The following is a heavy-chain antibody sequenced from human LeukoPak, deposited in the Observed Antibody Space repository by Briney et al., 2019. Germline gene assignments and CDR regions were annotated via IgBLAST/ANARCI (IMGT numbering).Heavy chain of an antibody. Sequence: GESLKISCKGSGYSFTNYWIGWVRQMPGKGLEWMGIIYPGDSDTRYSPSFQGQVTISADKSISTAYLQWSSLKASDTAMYYCARGYYYDSSGYCFDYWGQGTLVTVSS. CDR1: GYSFTNYW. CDR3: ARGYYYDSSGYCFDY. CDR2: IYPGDSDT. D-gene: IGHD3-22*01. V-gene: IGHV5-51*01. J-gene: IGHJ4*02.